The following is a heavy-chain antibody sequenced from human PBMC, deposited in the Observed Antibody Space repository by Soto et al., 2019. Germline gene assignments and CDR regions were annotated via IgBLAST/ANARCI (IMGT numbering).Heavy chain of an antibody. CDR3: LGGGSPHRRPGHYYYMDV. J-gene: IGHJ6*03. CDR2: IYYSGST. V-gene: IGHV4-31*03. Sequence: SETLSLTCTVSGGSISSGGYYWSWIRQHPGEGLEWIGYIYYSGSTYYNPSLKSRVTISVDTSKNQFSLKLSSVTAADTAVYYCLGGGSPHRRPGHYYYMDVWGKGTTVTVSS. CDR1: GGSISSGGYY. D-gene: IGHD2-15*01.